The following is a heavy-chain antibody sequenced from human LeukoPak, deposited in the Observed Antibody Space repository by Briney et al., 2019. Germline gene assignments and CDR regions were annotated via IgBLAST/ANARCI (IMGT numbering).Heavy chain of an antibody. CDR3: ARKQLGYYYMDV. D-gene: IGHD6-6*01. J-gene: IGHJ6*03. V-gene: IGHV3-48*04. CDR2: ISSSIITI. CDR1: GFTFSSYS. Sequence: GGSLRLSCGASGFTFSSYSMNWVRQAPGKGLEWVSYISSSIITIYYTDSVKGRFTISRDNTKNSLYLQMNSLRAEDTAVYYCARKQLGYYYMDVWGKGTTVTVSS.